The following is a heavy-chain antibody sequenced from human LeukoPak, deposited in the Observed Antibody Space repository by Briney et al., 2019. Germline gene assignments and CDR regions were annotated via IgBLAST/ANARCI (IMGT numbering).Heavy chain of an antibody. Sequence: SETLSLTCAVYGGSFSGYYWSWIRQPPGKGLEWIGEINHSGSTNYNPSLKSRVTMSVDMSNNQFSLKLNSVTAADTAVYFCARVSTVGRYYYYMDVWGKGTTVTVSS. CDR1: GGSFSGYY. J-gene: IGHJ6*03. CDR2: INHSGST. CDR3: ARVSTVGRYYYYMDV. D-gene: IGHD4-17*01. V-gene: IGHV4-34*01.